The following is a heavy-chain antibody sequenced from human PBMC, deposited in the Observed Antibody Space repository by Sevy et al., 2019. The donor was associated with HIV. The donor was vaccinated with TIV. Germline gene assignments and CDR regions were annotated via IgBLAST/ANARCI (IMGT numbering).Heavy chain of an antibody. CDR3: ARGEDFYDSSGYYYSWAFDI. D-gene: IGHD3-22*01. J-gene: IGHJ3*02. CDR2: MYRDGST. CDR1: GFSVRSNY. V-gene: IGHV3-53*01. Sequence: GGSLRLSCAASGFSVRSNYMSWVRQAPGKGLEWVSVMYRDGSTYYADSVKGRFTIVRDESKNTMYLQMNSLRAEDTAVYYCARGEDFYDSSGYYYSWAFDIWGQGTMVTVSS.